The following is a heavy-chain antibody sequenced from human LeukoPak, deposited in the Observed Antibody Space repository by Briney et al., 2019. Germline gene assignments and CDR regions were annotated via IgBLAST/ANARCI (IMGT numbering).Heavy chain of an antibody. J-gene: IGHJ4*02. V-gene: IGHV3-23*01. CDR3: AKERGSYGYESNFDY. CDR2: ISAGGGST. Sequence: PGGSLRLSCEASGSTFSNYAMSWVRQAPGKGLEWVSGISAGGGSTYYADSVKGRFIISRDNSESTVYLQMHSLRAEDTAVYYCAKERGSYGYESNFDYWGQGTLVTVSS. D-gene: IGHD5-18*01. CDR1: GSTFSNYA.